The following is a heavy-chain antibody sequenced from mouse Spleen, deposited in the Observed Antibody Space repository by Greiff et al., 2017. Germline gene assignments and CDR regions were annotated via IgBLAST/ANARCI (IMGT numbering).Heavy chain of an antibody. Sequence: VQLQQSGAELVKPGASVKLSCTASGFTITDTYMHWVKQRPEQGLEWIGRIDPANGNTKYDPKFQGKATITADTSSNTAYLQLSSLTSEDTAVYYCAPHYYGSSYWYFDVWGAGTTVTVSS. J-gene: IGHJ1*01. CDR3: APHYYGSSYWYFDV. CDR1: GFTITDTY. CDR2: IDPANGNT. D-gene: IGHD1-1*01. V-gene: IGHV14-3*02.